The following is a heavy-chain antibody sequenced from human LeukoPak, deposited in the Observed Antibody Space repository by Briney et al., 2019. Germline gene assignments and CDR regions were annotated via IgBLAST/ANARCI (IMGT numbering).Heavy chain of an antibody. CDR3: ARDWAYYGSGSYYSYYYYYGMDV. Sequence: PGRSPRLSCAASGFTFSSYAMHWVRQAPGKGLEWVAVISYDGSNKYYADSVKGRFTISRDNSKNTLYLQMNSLRAEDTAVYYCARDWAYYGSGSYYSYYYYYGMDVWGQGTTVTVSS. V-gene: IGHV3-30*04. CDR1: GFTFSSYA. CDR2: ISYDGSNK. J-gene: IGHJ6*02. D-gene: IGHD3-10*01.